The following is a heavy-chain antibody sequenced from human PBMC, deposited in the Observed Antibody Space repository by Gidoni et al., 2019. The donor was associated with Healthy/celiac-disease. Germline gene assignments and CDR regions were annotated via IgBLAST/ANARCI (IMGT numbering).Heavy chain of an antibody. CDR1: GGSFSVFS. J-gene: IGHJ6*02. CDR2: INHSGST. CDR3: ARVKFWSGYGYYYYYGMDV. Sequence: QVQLLQCVSGLLKPSEPLSLTCAVYGGSFSVFSWSWSRQPPGKGLEWIGEINHSGSTNYHPSLKSRVTISVDTSKNQFSLKLSSVTAADTAVYYCARVKFWSGYGYYYYYGMDVWGQGTTVTVSS. D-gene: IGHD3-3*01. V-gene: IGHV4-34*01.